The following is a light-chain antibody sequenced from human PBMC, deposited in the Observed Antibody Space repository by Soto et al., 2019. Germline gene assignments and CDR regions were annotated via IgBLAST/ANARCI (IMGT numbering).Light chain of an antibody. CDR2: YDS. J-gene: IGLJ3*02. CDR1: NIGSKS. V-gene: IGLV3-21*01. CDR3: QVWEISSGHVV. Sequence: SYELTQPPSVSVAPGKTASVACAGSNIGSKSVHWYQKKSGQAPVLLMYYDSDRPSGIPERFSGSNSGNTATLTISRVEAGDEADYYCQVWEISSGHVVFGGGTKLTVL.